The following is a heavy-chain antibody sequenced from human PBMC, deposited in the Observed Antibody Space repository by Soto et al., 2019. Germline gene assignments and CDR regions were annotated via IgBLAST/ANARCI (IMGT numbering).Heavy chain of an antibody. Sequence: QVQLQQWGAGLLKPSETLSLTCVVSGGSLSDYFWSWIRQPPGMALEWIGEINHLGSINYNPSLKSRVTMSVDTSKNPFSLTLNSGTAADTATYYCARGGISHWAYFYYMDVWDRGTTVTVSS. CDR1: GGSLSDYF. D-gene: IGHD2-21*01. V-gene: IGHV4-34*01. J-gene: IGHJ6*03. CDR2: INHLGSI. CDR3: ARGGISHWAYFYYMDV.